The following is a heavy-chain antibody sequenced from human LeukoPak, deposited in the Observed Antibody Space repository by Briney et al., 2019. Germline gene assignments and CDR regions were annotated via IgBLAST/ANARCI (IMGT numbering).Heavy chain of an antibody. D-gene: IGHD3-10*01. CDR3: ARSEGVRGVIITNWFDP. V-gene: IGHV4-38-2*02. CDR1: GYSISSGYY. Sequence: SETLSLTCTVSGYSISSGYYWGWIRQPPGKGLEWIGSIYHSGSTYYNPSLKSRVIISVDTSKNQFSLKLSSVTAADTAVYYCARSEGVRGVIITNWFDPWGQGTLVTVSS. J-gene: IGHJ5*02. CDR2: IYHSGST.